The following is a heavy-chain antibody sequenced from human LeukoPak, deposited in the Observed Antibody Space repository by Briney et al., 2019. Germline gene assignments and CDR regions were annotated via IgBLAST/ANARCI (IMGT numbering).Heavy chain of an antibody. CDR3: AKEGITMIVVASQPIDY. CDR2: ISYDGSNK. V-gene: IGHV3-30*18. Sequence: GGSLRLSCAASGFTFSSYGMHWVRQAPGKGLEWVAVISYDGSNKYYADSVKGRFTISRDNSKNTLYLQMNSLRAEDTAVYYCAKEGITMIVVASQPIDYWGQGTLVTVSS. CDR1: GFTFSSYG. D-gene: IGHD3-22*01. J-gene: IGHJ4*02.